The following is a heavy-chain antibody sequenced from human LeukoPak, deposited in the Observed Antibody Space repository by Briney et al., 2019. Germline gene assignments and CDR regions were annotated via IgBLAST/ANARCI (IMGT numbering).Heavy chain of an antibody. J-gene: IGHJ4*02. V-gene: IGHV3-30*18. CDR1: GFTFSSYG. D-gene: IGHD2-2*01. Sequence: GGSLRLSCAASGFTFSSYGMHWVRQAPGKGLEWVAIISYDGSNKYYADSVKGRFTISRDNSKNTLYLQMNSLRAEDTAVYYCEKDPGVVPAHYFDYWGQGTLVTVSS. CDR3: EKDPGVVPAHYFDY. CDR2: ISYDGSNK.